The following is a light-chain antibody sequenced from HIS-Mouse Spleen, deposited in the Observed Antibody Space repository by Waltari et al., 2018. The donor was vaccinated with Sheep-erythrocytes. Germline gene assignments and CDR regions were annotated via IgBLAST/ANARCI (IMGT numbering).Light chain of an antibody. J-gene: IGLJ2*01. V-gene: IGLV3-19*01. CDR2: GKN. CDR1: SLRSYY. Sequence: SSELTQDPAVSVALGQTVRITCQGDSLRSYYASWYQQKPGQAPVLVIYGKNNRPSGIPDRFYGSSSGNTASLTIAGAQAEDEADYYCNSRDSSGKVFGGGTKLTVL. CDR3: NSRDSSGKV.